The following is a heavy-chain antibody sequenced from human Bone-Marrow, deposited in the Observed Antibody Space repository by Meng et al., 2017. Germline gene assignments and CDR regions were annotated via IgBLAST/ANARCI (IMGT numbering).Heavy chain of an antibody. D-gene: IGHD6-13*01. V-gene: IGHV3-21*01. CDR1: GFTFSSYS. CDR2: ISSSSSYI. Sequence: GESLKISCVASGFTFSSYSMNWVRQAPGKGLEWVSSISSSSSYIYYADSVKGRFTISRDNAKNSLYLQMNSLRAEDTAVYYCAKDTGIAAAVDYWGQGTLVTVSS. J-gene: IGHJ4*02. CDR3: AKDTGIAAAVDY.